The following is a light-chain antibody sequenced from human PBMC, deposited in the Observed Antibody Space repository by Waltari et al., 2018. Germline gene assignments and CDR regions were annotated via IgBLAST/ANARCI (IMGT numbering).Light chain of an antibody. CDR2: DVS. Sequence: QSALTQPASVSGSPGQSIAISCTGTSSDVGCSNYVSWYQQYPGRAPKLMISDVSKRPSGVSNRFSGSKSGNTASLTISGLQAADEADYYCSSYTSGSTVIFGGGTKLTVL. CDR1: SSDVGCSNY. CDR3: SSYTSGSTVI. V-gene: IGLV2-14*03. J-gene: IGLJ2*01.